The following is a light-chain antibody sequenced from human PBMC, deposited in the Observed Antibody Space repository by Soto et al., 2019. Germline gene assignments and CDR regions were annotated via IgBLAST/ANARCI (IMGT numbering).Light chain of an antibody. CDR3: QQYGSSPRT. J-gene: IGKJ1*01. CDR1: RSFSSSN. Sequence: EMVLPQPPGALLCSPGERPPPSGGAGRSFSSSNLAWNQQKPGQAPRLLIYGASTRATGIPDRFSGSGSGTDFTLTISRLEPEDFAVYYCQQYGSSPRTFGQGTKVEIK. V-gene: IGKV3-20*01. CDR2: GAS.